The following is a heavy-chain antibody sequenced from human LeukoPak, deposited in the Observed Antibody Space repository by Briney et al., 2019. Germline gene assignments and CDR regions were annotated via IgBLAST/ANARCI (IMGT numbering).Heavy chain of an antibody. Sequence: PSETLSLTCSVSGDSISGYYWSWIRQPAGKGLEWIGRFYTSGSTNYNPSLKSRVTMSLDPPKNQFSLKLSSVTAADTAVYYCARGDTAMTPSFDYWGQGILVTVSS. D-gene: IGHD5-18*01. CDR1: GDSISGYY. CDR3: ARGDTAMTPSFDY. CDR2: FYTSGST. V-gene: IGHV4-4*07. J-gene: IGHJ4*02.